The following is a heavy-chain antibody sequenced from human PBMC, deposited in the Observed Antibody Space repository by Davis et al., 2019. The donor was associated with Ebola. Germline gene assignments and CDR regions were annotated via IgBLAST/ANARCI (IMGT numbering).Heavy chain of an antibody. CDR3: AKCGEYYDLWSGYSPVDY. CDR2: IRFRVCSPYYA. J-gene: IGHJ4*02. V-gene: IGHV3-23*01. D-gene: IGHD3-3*01. Sequence: GESLKISCAASGFTFSSYAMSWVRQAPGKGLEWVSAIRFRVCSPYYAYYADSVKGRFTISRDNSNNTLYLQMNSLRAEDTAVYYWAKCGEYYDLWSGYSPVDYWGQGTLVTVSS. CDR1: GFTFSSYA.